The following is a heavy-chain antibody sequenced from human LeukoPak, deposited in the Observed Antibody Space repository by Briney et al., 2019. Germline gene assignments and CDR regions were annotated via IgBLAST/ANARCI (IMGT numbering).Heavy chain of an antibody. CDR1: GFTFSTYW. CDR3: ARDYAGSPDY. J-gene: IGHJ4*02. CDR2: INGDGSTT. D-gene: IGHD3-10*01. V-gene: IGHV3-74*03. Sequence: PGGSLRLSCTASGFTFSTYWINWVRQSAGKWLVWVALINGDGSTTTHAVSVKGRFTISRDNAENTAYLQMNSLRDEDTAVYFCARDYAGSPDYWGQGTLVTVSA.